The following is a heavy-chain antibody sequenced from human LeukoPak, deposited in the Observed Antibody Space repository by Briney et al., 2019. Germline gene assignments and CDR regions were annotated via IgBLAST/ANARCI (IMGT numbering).Heavy chain of an antibody. Sequence: SETLPLTCAVYGGSLTHNYWSWIRQSPGKGLEWIGETTHSGSTNYNPSLKSRVIISVDTSKNQFSLELRSVTAADTAVYYCARGGRITVVRGVVIPLDRWGQGTLVTVSS. CDR2: TTHSGST. CDR3: ARGGRITVVRGVVIPLDR. J-gene: IGHJ5*02. D-gene: IGHD3-10*01. CDR1: GGSLTHNY. V-gene: IGHV4-34*01.